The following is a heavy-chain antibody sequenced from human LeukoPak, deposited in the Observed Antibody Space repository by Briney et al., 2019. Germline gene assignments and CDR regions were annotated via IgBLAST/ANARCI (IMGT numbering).Heavy chain of an antibody. Sequence: ASVKVSCKASGYTFTSYAMHWVRQAPGQTLEWMGWINTGNGNTKYSQKLQGRVTITRDTSASTAYMVLSSLRSEDTAVYYCARDLAADYYYYMDVWGKGTTVTVSS. CDR2: INTGNGNT. CDR1: GYTFTSYA. V-gene: IGHV1-3*04. D-gene: IGHD2-15*01. J-gene: IGHJ6*03. CDR3: ARDLAADYYYYMDV.